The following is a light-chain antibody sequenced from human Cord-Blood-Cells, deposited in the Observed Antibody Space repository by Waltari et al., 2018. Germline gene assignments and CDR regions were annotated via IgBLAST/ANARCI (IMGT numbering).Light chain of an antibody. CDR2: DVS. CDR3: CSYAGSYVV. J-gene: IGLJ2*01. Sequence: QSALTQPRPVSGSPGQSVPISCTGTSSDGGGYNYVSWYQQHPGKAPKLMIYDVSKRPSGVPDRFSGSKSGNTASLTISGLQAEDEDDYYCCSYAGSYVVFGGGTKLTVL. CDR1: SSDGGGYNY. V-gene: IGLV2-11*01.